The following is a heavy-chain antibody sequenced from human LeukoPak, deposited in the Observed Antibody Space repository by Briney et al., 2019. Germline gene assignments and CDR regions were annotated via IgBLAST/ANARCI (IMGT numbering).Heavy chain of an antibody. V-gene: IGHV3-30*18. Sequence: GGSLRLSWAASGLTLRSYGMHWVRQAPGKGLEWVAVISHDGSNKDYSDSVKGRFTISRDNSRNTLYLQMNSLRAEDTAVYYCANDYSNYYSYAMDVWGQGTTVTVSS. D-gene: IGHD4-11*01. CDR3: ANDYSNYYSYAMDV. CDR1: GLTLRSYG. CDR2: ISHDGSNK. J-gene: IGHJ6*02.